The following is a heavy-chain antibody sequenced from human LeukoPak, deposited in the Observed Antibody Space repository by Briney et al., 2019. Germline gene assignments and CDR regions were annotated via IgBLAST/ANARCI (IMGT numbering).Heavy chain of an antibody. CDR3: AKIPASSHYCSGGSCFPYTWFDP. CDR1: GFTFSSYF. V-gene: IGHV3-23*01. CDR2: ISGDGSRT. J-gene: IGHJ5*02. Sequence: PGGSLRLSCVASGFTFSSYFMNWVRQAPGKGLEWVSAISGDGSRTYYADSVKGRFTISRDNSKNTLYLQMNSLRAEDTAIFYCAKIPASSHYCSGGSCFPYTWFDPWGQGTLVTVSS. D-gene: IGHD2-15*01.